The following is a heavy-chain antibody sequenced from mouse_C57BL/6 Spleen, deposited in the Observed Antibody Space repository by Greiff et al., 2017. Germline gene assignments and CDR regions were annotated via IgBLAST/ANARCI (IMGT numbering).Heavy chain of an antibody. J-gene: IGHJ2*01. D-gene: IGHD1-1*01. CDR2: ISNGGGST. Sequence: DVQLQESGGGLVQPGGSLKLSCAASGFTFSDYYMYWVRQTPEKRLEWVAYISNGGGSTYYPDTVKGRFTISRDNAKNTLYLQMSRLKSEDTAMYYCARHYYYGGDNYFDYWGQGTTLTVSS. V-gene: IGHV5-12*01. CDR3: ARHYYYGGDNYFDY. CDR1: GFTFSDYY.